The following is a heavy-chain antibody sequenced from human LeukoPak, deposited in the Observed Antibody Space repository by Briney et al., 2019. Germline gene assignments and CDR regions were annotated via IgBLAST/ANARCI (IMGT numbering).Heavy chain of an antibody. V-gene: IGHV4-4*02. CDR1: GDSISSLTW. J-gene: IGHJ4*02. CDR3: ARDIDYYDSSAHTGY. D-gene: IGHD3-22*01. CDR2: IYPSGNT. Sequence: SETLSLTCAVSGDSISSLTWWTWVRQPRGKGLEWIGEIYPSGNTNYNPSLKRRVTVSVDTSKNQFSLKLSSVTAEDTAVYYCARDIDYYDSSAHTGYWGQGTLVTVSS.